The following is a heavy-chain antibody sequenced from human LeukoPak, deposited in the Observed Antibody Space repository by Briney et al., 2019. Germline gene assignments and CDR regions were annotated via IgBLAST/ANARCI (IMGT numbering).Heavy chain of an antibody. Sequence: PSETLSLTWAVYGGSFSGFYGSWIRQPPGKGLEWIGEINHSGSTNYNPSLKSRVTISVDTSKNQFSLKLSSVTAADTAVYYCARVKYGSGSHYNYTNNWFDPWGQGTLVTVSS. J-gene: IGHJ5*02. CDR3: ARVKYGSGSHYNYTNNWFDP. V-gene: IGHV4-34*01. CDR1: GGSFSGFY. D-gene: IGHD3-10*01. CDR2: INHSGST.